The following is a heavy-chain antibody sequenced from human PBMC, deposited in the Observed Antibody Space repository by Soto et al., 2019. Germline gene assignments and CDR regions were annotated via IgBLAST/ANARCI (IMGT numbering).Heavy chain of an antibody. CDR3: ARDGGSGTPVAGSQDRNMYFGMDV. D-gene: IGHD6-19*01. CDR2: IYSGGTT. V-gene: IGHV3-53*01. Sequence: GGSLRLSCVVSGFTVSSTNYMSWVRQAPGKGLEWVSVIYSGGTTYYADSVKGRFTISRDNSKNTLYLQMNNLRAEDTAVYYCARDGGSGTPVAGSQDRNMYFGMDVWGQGTTVTVSS. J-gene: IGHJ6*02. CDR1: GFTVSSTNY.